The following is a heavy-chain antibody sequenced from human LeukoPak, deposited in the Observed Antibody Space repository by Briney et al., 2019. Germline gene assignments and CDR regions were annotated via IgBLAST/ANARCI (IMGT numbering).Heavy chain of an antibody. CDR1: GYTFTSYY. J-gene: IGHJ3*02. CDR2: ISAYNGNT. Sequence: ASVKVSCKASGYTFTSYYIHWVRQAPGQGLEWMGWISAYNGNTNYAQKLQGRVTMTTDTSTSTAYMELRSLRSDDTAVYYCARDGIQLWLKAADAFDIWGQGTMVTVSS. V-gene: IGHV1-18*04. CDR3: ARDGIQLWLKAADAFDI. D-gene: IGHD5-18*01.